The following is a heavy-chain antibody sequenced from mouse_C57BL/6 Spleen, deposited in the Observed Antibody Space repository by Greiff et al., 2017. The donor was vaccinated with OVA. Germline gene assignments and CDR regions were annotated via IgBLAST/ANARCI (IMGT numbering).Heavy chain of an antibody. CDR1: GYTFTSYW. V-gene: IGHV1-50*01. J-gene: IGHJ3*01. CDR2: IDPSDSYT. Sequence: QVQLKQPGAELVKPGASVKLSCKASGYTFTSYWMQWVKQRPGQGLEWIGEIDPSDSYTNYNQKFKGKATLTVDTSSSTAYMQLSSLTSEDSAVYYCARWNSFAYWGQGTLVTVSA. CDR3: ARWNSFAY.